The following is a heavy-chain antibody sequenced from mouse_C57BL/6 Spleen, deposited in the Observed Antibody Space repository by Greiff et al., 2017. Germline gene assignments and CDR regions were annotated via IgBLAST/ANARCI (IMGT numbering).Heavy chain of an antibody. CDR3: TRPVITTVVVVDY. V-gene: IGHV1-15*01. CDR2: IDPETGGT. J-gene: IGHJ2*01. D-gene: IGHD1-1*01. CDR1: GYTFTDYE. Sequence: VKLQESGAELVRPGASVTLSCKASGYTFTDYEMHWVKQTPVHGLEWIGAIDPETGGTAYNQKFKGKAILTADKSSSTAYMELRSLTSEDSAVYYGTRPVITTVVVVDYWGQGTTLTVSS.